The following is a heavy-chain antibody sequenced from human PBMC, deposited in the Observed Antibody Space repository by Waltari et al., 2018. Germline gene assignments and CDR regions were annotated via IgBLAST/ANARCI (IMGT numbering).Heavy chain of an antibody. Sequence: EVQLVESGGGPVKPGGSLRLSCAASGFTFSSYSMNWVHQAPGKGLAWVSSISSSSSYIYYADSGKGRFTISRDNAKNSLYLQMNSLRAEDTAVYYCARAVGDYGDYGQLGDYWGQGTLVTVSS. D-gene: IGHD4-17*01. V-gene: IGHV3-21*01. CDR2: ISSSSSYI. CDR1: GFTFSSYS. J-gene: IGHJ4*02. CDR3: ARAVGDYGDYGQLGDY.